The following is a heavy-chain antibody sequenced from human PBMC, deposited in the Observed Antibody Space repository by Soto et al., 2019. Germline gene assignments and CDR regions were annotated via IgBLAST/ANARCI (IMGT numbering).Heavy chain of an antibody. CDR3: ASFQLGMGRRYYFDY. CDR2: INSDGSST. V-gene: IGHV3-74*01. Sequence: GGSLRLSCAASGFTFSSYWMHWVRQAPGKGLEWVSRINSDGSSTSYADSVKGRFTISRDNAKNTLYLQMSSLRAEDTAVYSCASFQLGMGRRYYFDYWGQGTLVTVSS. CDR1: GFTFSSYW. D-gene: IGHD7-27*01. J-gene: IGHJ4*02.